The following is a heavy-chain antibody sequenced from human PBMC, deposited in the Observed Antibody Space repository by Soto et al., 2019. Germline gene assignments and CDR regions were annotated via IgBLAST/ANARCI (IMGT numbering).Heavy chain of an antibody. CDR2: ISAYNGNT. J-gene: IGHJ6*03. Sequence: QVQLVQSGAEVKKPGASVKVSCKASGYTFTSYGISWVRQAPGQGLEWMGWISAYNGNTNYAQKLQGRVTMTTDTSTSPAYMELRSLISDDTAVYYCARDPPYYDILTGYYPHYYYYMDVWGKGTTVTVSS. CDR3: ARDPPYYDILTGYYPHYYYYMDV. CDR1: GYTFTSYG. D-gene: IGHD3-9*01. V-gene: IGHV1-18*01.